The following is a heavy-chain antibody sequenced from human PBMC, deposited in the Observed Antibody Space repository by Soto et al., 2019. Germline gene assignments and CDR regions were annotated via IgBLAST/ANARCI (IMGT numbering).Heavy chain of an antibody. V-gene: IGHV1-8*01. CDR3: AGGPSGSIRRCPYYFDY. D-gene: IGHD2-15*01. Sequence: ASVKVSCKAAGYTFTSNDINWVRQATGQGLEWMGWMNPNSGNTGYAQKFQGRVTMTRNTSINTAYMELSSLRSEDTAMYYCAGGPSGSIRRCPYYFDYWGKGAMVTVYS. CDR1: GYTFTSND. J-gene: IGHJ4*02. CDR2: MNPNSGNT.